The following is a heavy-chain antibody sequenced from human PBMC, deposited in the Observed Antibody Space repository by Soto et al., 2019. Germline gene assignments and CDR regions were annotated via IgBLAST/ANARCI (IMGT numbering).Heavy chain of an antibody. J-gene: IGHJ6*02. CDR2: ISYDGSNK. CDR3: ARDQVVWLPPYYGMDV. Sequence: GGSLRLSCAASGFTFSSYAMHWVRQAPGKGLEWVAVISYDGSNKYYADSVKGRFTISRDNSKNTLYLQMNSLRAEDTAVYYCARDQVVWLPPYYGMDVWGQGTTVTVSS. CDR1: GFTFSSYA. V-gene: IGHV3-30-3*01. D-gene: IGHD3-9*01.